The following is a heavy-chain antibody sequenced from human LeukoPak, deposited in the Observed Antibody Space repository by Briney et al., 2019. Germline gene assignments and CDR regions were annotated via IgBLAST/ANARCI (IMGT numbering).Heavy chain of an antibody. CDR2: IIPILGIA. CDR3: ARDDPSYYDSSGYDY. J-gene: IGHJ4*02. V-gene: IGHV1-69*04. CDR1: GYTFTSYY. Sequence: SVKVSCKASGYTFTSYYMHWVRQAPGQGLEWMGRIIPILGIANYAQKFQGRVTITADKSTSTAYMELSSLRSEDTAVYYCARDDPSYYDSSGYDYWGQGTLVTVSS. D-gene: IGHD3-22*01.